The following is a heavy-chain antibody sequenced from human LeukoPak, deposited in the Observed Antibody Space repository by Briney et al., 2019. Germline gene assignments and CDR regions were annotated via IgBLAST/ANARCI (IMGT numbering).Heavy chain of an antibody. CDR2: ISAYNGNT. D-gene: IGHD3-22*01. CDR3: ARTRFWYYDSFVRPYYFDY. CDR1: GYTFTSYG. Sequence: EASVKVSCKASGYTFTSYGISWVRQAPGQGLEWMGWISAYNGNTNYAQKLQGRVTMTTDTSTSTAYMELRSLRSDDTAVYYCARTRFWYYDSFVRPYYFDYWGQGTLVTVSS. V-gene: IGHV1-18*01. J-gene: IGHJ4*02.